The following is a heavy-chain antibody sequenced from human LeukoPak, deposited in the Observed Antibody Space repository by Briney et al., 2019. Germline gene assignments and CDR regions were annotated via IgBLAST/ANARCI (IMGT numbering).Heavy chain of an antibody. D-gene: IGHD2-2*01. CDR2: ISSSSSYI. CDR3: AREYLSGYMDV. Sequence: PSETLSLTCAVYGGSFSGYYWSWIRQPPGKGPEWVSSISSSSSYIYYTDSVKGRFTISRDNAKNSLYLQMNSLRAEDTAVYYCAREYLSGYMDVWGKGTTVTISS. CDR1: GGSFSGYY. J-gene: IGHJ6*03. V-gene: IGHV3-21*01.